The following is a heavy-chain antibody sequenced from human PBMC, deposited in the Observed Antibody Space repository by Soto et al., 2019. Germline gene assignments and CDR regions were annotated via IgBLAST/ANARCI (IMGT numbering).Heavy chain of an antibody. V-gene: IGHV4-59*08. CDR1: GGSISTFY. CDR3: VRANYFDY. D-gene: IGHD3-10*01. CDR2: IYYSGET. J-gene: IGHJ4*02. Sequence: SETLSLTCTVSGGSISTFYWSWIRQPPGKGPEWIAYIYYSGETNYNPSLKSRVTISVDTSKNQFSLKLSSVTAADTAVYYCVRANYFDYWGQGTLVTVSS.